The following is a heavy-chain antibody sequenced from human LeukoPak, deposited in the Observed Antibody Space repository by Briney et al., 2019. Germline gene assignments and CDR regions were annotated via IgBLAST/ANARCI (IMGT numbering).Heavy chain of an antibody. J-gene: IGHJ4*02. CDR2: IQGDGSNT. D-gene: IGHD6-13*01. CDR1: GFTFSKSW. CDR3: ARGTSAGGPISPFDF. V-gene: IGHV3-74*01. Sequence: GGSLRLSCVASGFTFSKSWMHWVRQAPGKGLVWVSRIQGDGSNTNYADSVKGRFSISRDNAKNTVYLQMNSLRAEDTGIYYCARGTSAGGPISPFDFWGQGTVVTVSS.